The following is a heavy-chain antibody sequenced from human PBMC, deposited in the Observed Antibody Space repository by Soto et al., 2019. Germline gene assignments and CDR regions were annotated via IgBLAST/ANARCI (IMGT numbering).Heavy chain of an antibody. CDR1: GYTFTSYD. CDR3: AIVGITTFGDYYYGMDV. V-gene: IGHV1-8*01. D-gene: IGHD3-3*01. J-gene: IGHJ6*02. Sequence: ASVTVSCQASGYTFTSYDINWARQATGQGLEWMGWINPNSGNTGYAQKFHGRVTMTRNTSISTAYIELSSVRSEDTAVYYCAIVGITTFGDYYYGMDVWGQGTTVTVSS. CDR2: INPNSGNT.